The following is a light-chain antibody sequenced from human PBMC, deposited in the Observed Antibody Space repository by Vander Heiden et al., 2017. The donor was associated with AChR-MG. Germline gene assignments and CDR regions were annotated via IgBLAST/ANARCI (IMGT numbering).Light chain of an antibody. CDR1: SSDVGGYNY. V-gene: IGLV2-14*01. CDR3: SSYTSSSTLYV. J-gene: IGLJ1*01. CDR2: DVS. Sequence: QSALTQPASVSGSPGQSTTISCTGTSSDVGGYNYVSWYQQHPGKAPKLMIYDVSKRPSGVSNRLSGSKSGNTASLTISGLQAEDEADYYCSSYTSSSTLYVFGTGTKATVL.